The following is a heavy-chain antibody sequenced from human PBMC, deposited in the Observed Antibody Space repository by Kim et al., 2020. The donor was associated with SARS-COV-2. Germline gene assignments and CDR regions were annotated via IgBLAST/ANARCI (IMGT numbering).Heavy chain of an antibody. CDR3: VRGNDIMATRDRYFDL. V-gene: IGHV3-64D*06. D-gene: IGHD5-12*01. CDR2: ITSNGGST. Sequence: GGSLRLSCSASGFMFSNHIMHWVRQAPGMGLEDVSGITSNGGSTYYVDAVKGRFTISRDTSRNTLYLPMRSLRVEDTATYYCVRGNDIMATRDRYFDLWGRGTLVSVSS. CDR1: GFMFSNHI. J-gene: IGHJ2*01.